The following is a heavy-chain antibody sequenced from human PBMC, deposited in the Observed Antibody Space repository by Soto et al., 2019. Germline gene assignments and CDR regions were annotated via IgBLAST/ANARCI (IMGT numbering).Heavy chain of an antibody. CDR1: GFTFSSYW. CDR3: ARDGSGSYRNYNLDV. V-gene: IGHV3-7*01. J-gene: IGHJ6*03. CDR2: IKQDGSEK. Sequence: PGGSLRLSCAASGFTFSSYWMSWVRQAPGKGLEWVANIKQDGSEKYYVDSVKGRFTISRDNAKNSLYLQMNSLRAEDTAVYYCARDGSGSYRNYNLDVSAKGTTVTVSS. D-gene: IGHD3-10*01.